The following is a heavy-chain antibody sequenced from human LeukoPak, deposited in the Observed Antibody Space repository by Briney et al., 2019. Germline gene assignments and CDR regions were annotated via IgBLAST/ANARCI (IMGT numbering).Heavy chain of an antibody. V-gene: IGHV3-21*01. CDR1: GFTFSSYS. CDR3: AREGNDYGDYGPSSGMDV. Sequence: GGSLRLSCAASGFTFSSYSMNWVRQAPGKGLEWVSSISSSSSYIYYADSVKGRFTISRDNAKNSLYLQMNGLRAEDTAVYYCAREGNDYGDYGPSSGMDVWGQGTTVTVSS. D-gene: IGHD4-17*01. J-gene: IGHJ6*02. CDR2: ISSSSSYI.